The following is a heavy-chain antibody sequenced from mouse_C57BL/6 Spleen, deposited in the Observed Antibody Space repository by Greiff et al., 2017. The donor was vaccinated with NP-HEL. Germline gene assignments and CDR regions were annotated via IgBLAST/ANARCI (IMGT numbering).Heavy chain of an antibody. Sequence: VQGVESGPGLVQPSQCLSITCTVSGFSLTSYGVHWVRQSPGKGLERLGVIWRGGSTDYNAAVMSRLRITNDNSKSQVFFEMNSLQADDTAIYYFAKNYYVTSYYVVYLSQGTTLTVAP. CDR1: GFSLTSYG. J-gene: IGHJ2*01. CDR2: IWRGGST. V-gene: IGHV2-5*01. CDR3: AKNYYVTSYYVVY. D-gene: IGHD1-1*01.